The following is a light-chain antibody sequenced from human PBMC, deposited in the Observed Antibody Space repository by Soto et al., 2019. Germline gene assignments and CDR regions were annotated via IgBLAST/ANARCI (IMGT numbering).Light chain of an antibody. Sequence: DIVMTQTPLSSPVTLGQPASISCRSSQSLVYSDGNTYLNWLQQRPGQPPRLLIYNISTRFSGVPDRFSGSGAGTQSTLKISRVEAEDVGLYFCMQVTQFPHTFGRGTKLEIK. V-gene: IGKV2-24*01. CDR2: NIS. CDR3: MQVTQFPHT. J-gene: IGKJ2*01. CDR1: QSLVYSDGNTY.